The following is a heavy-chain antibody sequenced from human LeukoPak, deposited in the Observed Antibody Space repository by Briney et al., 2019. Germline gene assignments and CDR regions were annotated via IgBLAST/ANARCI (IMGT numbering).Heavy chain of an antibody. Sequence: ASVKVSCKASGYTFTSYGISWVRQAPGQGLEWMGWISAYNGNTNYAQKFQGRVTITADESTSTAYMELSSLRSEDTAVYYCASSPVTWIQLWFGYWGQGTLVTVSS. CDR1: GYTFTSYG. J-gene: IGHJ4*02. CDR2: ISAYNGNT. CDR3: ASSPVTWIQLWFGY. V-gene: IGHV1-18*01. D-gene: IGHD5-18*01.